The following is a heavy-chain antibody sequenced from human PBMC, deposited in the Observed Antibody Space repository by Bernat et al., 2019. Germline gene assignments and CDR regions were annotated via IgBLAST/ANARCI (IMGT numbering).Heavy chain of an antibody. V-gene: IGHV2-5*02. D-gene: IGHD6-6*01. J-gene: IGHJ2*01. Sequence: QITLKESGPTLVKPTQTLTLTCTFSGFSLSPSGVGVGWIRQPPGKALEWLALLNWDDDKRYSPSLKSRLTITKDTSKSQVVLTMTNMDHVDTATYYCALWTNTAARGHWYFDVWGRGTLVTVSA. CDR3: ALWTNTAARGHWYFDV. CDR2: LNWDDDK. CDR1: GFSLSPSGVG.